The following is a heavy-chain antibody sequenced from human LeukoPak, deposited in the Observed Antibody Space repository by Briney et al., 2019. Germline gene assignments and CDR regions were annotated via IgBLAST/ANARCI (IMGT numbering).Heavy chain of an antibody. CDR3: ARYSSTPYYYYYGMDV. CDR1: GGSFSGYY. D-gene: IGHD6-13*01. V-gene: IGHV4-34*01. J-gene: IGHJ6*02. Sequence: PSGTLSLTCAVYGGSFSGYYWSWIRQPPGKGLEWIGEINHSGSTNYNPSLKSRVTISVDTSKNQFSLKLSSVTAADTAVYYCARYSSTPYYYYYGMDVWGQGTTVTVSS. CDR2: INHSGST.